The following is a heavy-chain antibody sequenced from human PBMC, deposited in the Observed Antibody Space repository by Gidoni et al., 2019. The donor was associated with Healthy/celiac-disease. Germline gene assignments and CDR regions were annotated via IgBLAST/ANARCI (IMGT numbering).Heavy chain of an antibody. J-gene: IGHJ6*02. CDR3: ARDHIVVPAAIRRALLYYYYGMDV. Sequence: QVQLVESGGGVVQPGRSLRLSCAASGFTFSSYGMHWVRQAPGKGLEWVAVIWYDGSNKYYADSVKGRFTISRDNSKNTLYLQMNSLRAEDTAVYYCARDHIVVPAAIRRALLYYYYGMDVWGQGTTVTVSS. V-gene: IGHV3-33*01. D-gene: IGHD2-2*01. CDR2: IWYDGSNK. CDR1: GFTFSSYG.